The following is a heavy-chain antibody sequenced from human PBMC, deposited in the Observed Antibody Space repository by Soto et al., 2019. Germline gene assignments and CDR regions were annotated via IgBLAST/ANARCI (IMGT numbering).Heavy chain of an antibody. CDR3: ARGWCGEFVDYFGF. Sequence: QVQLVQSGAEVKKPGASVKVSCKASGYTFTSYAISWVRQAPGQGLEWMGWISAYNGNTNYAQKLQGRSTMTTDTSTSTDYMEVRSLRSDDTAVYYCARGWCGEFVDYFGFWGQGSLVTVSS. V-gene: IGHV1-18*01. J-gene: IGHJ4*02. D-gene: IGHD3-10*01. CDR2: ISAYNGNT. CDR1: GYTFTSYA.